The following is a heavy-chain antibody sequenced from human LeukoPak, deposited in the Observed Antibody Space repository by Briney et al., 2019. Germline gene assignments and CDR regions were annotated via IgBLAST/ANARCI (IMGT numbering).Heavy chain of an antibody. CDR2: ISYDGSNK. J-gene: IGHJ6*02. CDR1: GFTFSSYA. Sequence: PGRSLGLSCAASGFTFSSYAMHWVRQAPGKGLEWVAVISYDGSNKYYADSVKGRFTISRDNSKNTLYLQMNSLRAEDTAVYYCARPLMRLIVYGMDVWGQGTTVTVSS. V-gene: IGHV3-30-3*01. D-gene: IGHD2-21*01. CDR3: ARPLMRLIVYGMDV.